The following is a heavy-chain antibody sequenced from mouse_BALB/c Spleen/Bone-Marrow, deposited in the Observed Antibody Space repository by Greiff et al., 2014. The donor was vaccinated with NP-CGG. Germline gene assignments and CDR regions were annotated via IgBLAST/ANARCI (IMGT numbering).Heavy chain of an antibody. D-gene: IGHD2-4*01. CDR1: GYTFTSYY. CDR2: INPSNGGT. J-gene: IGHJ2*01. CDR3: TRSTMITYFDC. V-gene: IGHV1S81*02. Sequence: VQLQESGAELVKPGASVKLSCKASGYTFTSYYMYWVKQRPGQGLEWIGEINPSNGGTNFNEKFKSKATLTVDKSSSTAYMQLSSLTSEDSAVYYCTRSTMITYFDCWGQGTTLTVSS.